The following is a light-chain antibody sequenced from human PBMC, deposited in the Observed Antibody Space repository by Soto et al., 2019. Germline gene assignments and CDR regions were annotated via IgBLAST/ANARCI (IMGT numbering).Light chain of an antibody. CDR1: SGDGGGYNL. CDR3: SSYTSSSNYV. Sequence: QSVLTQPASVSGSPGQSITISCPGTSGDGGGYNLVSWYQQHPGKAPKLMIYEVSNRPSGVSNRYSGSKSGNTASLTISGLQAEGESDYYCSSYTSSSNYVFGTGTKVTVL. J-gene: IGLJ1*01. CDR2: EVS. V-gene: IGLV2-14*01.